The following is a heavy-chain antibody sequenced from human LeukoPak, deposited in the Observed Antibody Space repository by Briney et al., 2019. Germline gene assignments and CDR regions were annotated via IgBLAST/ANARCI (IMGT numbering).Heavy chain of an antibody. V-gene: IGHV3-30-3*01. CDR2: ISYDGSNK. CDR3: ARAYRGLDY. Sequence: GGSLRLSCAASGFIFSSYAMHWVRQAPGKGLEWVAVISYDGSNKYYADSVKGRFTISRDNSKNTLYLQMNSLRAEDTAVYYRARAYRGLDYWGQGTLVTVSS. J-gene: IGHJ4*02. CDR1: GFIFSSYA. D-gene: IGHD3-16*02.